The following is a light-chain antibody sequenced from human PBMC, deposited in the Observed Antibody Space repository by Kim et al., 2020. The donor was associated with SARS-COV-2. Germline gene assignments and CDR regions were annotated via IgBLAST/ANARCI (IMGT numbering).Light chain of an antibody. V-gene: IGKV3-20*01. CDR2: DAS. CDR1: QSINTRF. CDR3: QQYGGATWT. J-gene: IGKJ1*01. Sequence: SPGESATLACRASQSINTRFLAWYQQRPGQAPRLLIYDASTRATGVADRFGGSGSGTDFTLTISRLEPEDFAVYYCQQYGGATWTFGPGTKVDIK.